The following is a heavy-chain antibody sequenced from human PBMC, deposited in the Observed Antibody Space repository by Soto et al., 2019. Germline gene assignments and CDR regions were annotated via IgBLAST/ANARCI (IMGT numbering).Heavy chain of an antibody. J-gene: IGHJ6*04. D-gene: IGHD2-2*01. CDR1: GFTFSDHY. Sequence: GGSLRLSCAASGFTFSDHYMDWVRQAPGEGLEWVGRIKNKANSYTTEYAASVEGRFTISRDDSRNSLFLQMNGLKTEDTAVYYCTRVKLYVSAGCHGLLAVWGEGTTVSVSS. CDR2: IKNKANSYTT. V-gene: IGHV3-72*01. CDR3: TRVKLYVSAGCHGLLAV.